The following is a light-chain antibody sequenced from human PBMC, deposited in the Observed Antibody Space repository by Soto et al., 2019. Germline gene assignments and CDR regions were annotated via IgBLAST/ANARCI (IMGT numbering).Light chain of an antibody. J-gene: IGKJ5*01. CDR3: QQYGSSPPIT. CDR1: QSVSSN. V-gene: IGKV3-20*01. CDR2: DAS. Sequence: EIVMPQSPATLSVSPGARAPLSGRGSQSVSSNLAWYQQKPGQAPRLLIYDASSRATGIPDRFSGSGSGTDFTLTISRLEPEDFAVYYCQQYGSSPPITVGQGTRLEIK.